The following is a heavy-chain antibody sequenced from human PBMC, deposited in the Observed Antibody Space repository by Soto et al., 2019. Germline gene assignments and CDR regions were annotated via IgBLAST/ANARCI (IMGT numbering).Heavy chain of an antibody. J-gene: IGHJ4*02. V-gene: IGHV1-69*06. D-gene: IGHD2-15*01. Sequence: SVKVSFKASGGTFSNYAIHWLRQAPGQGLEWMGGIIPIFGTTNYAQQFQGRVTITADKSSSTAYMELSSLGSEDTAIYYCARGTHFSLILAASLYWGQGTLVTVSS. CDR1: GGTFSNYA. CDR3: ARGTHFSLILAASLY. CDR2: IIPIFGTT.